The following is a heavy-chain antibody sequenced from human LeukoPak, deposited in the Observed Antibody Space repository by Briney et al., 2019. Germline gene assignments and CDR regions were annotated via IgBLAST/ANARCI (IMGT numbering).Heavy chain of an antibody. Sequence: GGSLRLSCAASGFTFSSYGMHWVRQAPGKGLEWVAVISYDGSNKYYADSVKGRFTISRDNSKNTLYLQMNSLRAEDTAVYYCAKIDSSESDYWGQGTLVTVSS. CDR3: AKIDSSESDY. CDR2: ISYDGSNK. J-gene: IGHJ4*02. V-gene: IGHV3-30*18. CDR1: GFTFSSYG. D-gene: IGHD6-19*01.